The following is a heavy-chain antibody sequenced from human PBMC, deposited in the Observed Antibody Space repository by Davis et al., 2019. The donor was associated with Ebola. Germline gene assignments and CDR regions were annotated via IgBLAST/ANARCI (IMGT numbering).Heavy chain of an antibody. CDR3: ARVRFGDTAVDY. J-gene: IGHJ4*02. D-gene: IGHD5-18*01. V-gene: IGHV3-13*01. CDR2: IGTTGDT. Sequence: PGGSLRLSCAASGFSFRSYDMHWVRQSTGKGLEWVSAIGTTGDTYYPDSVKGRFTSSRENAKNLLYLQMNSLRVEDTAVYYCARVRFGDTAVDYWGQGILVTVSS. CDR1: GFSFRSYD.